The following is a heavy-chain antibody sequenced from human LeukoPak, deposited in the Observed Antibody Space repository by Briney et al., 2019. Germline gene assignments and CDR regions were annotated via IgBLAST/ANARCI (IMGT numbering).Heavy chain of an antibody. D-gene: IGHD1-26*01. Sequence: ASVKVSCKASGYTFTGYYMHWVRQAPGQGLEWMGWINPNSGGINYAQKFQGRVTMTRDTSISTAYMELSRLRSDDTAVYYCARVDRLGATSPWGQGTLVTVSS. CDR1: GYTFTGYY. CDR2: INPNSGGI. J-gene: IGHJ5*02. V-gene: IGHV1-2*02. CDR3: ARVDRLGATSP.